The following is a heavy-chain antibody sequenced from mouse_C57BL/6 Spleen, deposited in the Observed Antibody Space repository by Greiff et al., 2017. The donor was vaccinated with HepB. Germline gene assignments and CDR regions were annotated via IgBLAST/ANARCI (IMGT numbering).Heavy chain of an antibody. J-gene: IGHJ3*01. Sequence: QVQLQQPGAELVKPGASVKVSCKASGYTFTSYWMHWVKQRPGQGLEWIGRIHPSDSDTNYNQKFKGKATLTVDKSSSTAYMQLSSLTSEDSAVYYCAMGTASSGWFAYWGQGTLVTVSA. V-gene: IGHV1-74*01. CDR3: AMGTASSGWFAY. CDR1: GYTFTSYW. CDR2: IHPSDSDT. D-gene: IGHD3-2*02.